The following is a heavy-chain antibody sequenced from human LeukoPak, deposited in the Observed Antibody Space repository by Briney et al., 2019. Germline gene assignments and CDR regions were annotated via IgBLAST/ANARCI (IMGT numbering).Heavy chain of an antibody. Sequence: GGSLRLSCAASGFAFSNSDMSWVRQAPGKGLEWISIITSSSTIYYADSVKGRFTISRDNARNSLYLQMNSLRDEDTAVYFCARGPLGWSDYWGQGILVTVSS. V-gene: IGHV3-69-1*01. CDR2: ITSSSTI. D-gene: IGHD1-26*01. J-gene: IGHJ4*02. CDR3: ARGPLGWSDY. CDR1: GFAFSNSD.